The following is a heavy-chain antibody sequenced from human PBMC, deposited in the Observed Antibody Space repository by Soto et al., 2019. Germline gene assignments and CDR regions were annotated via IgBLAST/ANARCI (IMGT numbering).Heavy chain of an antibody. Sequence: ASVKVSGKASGYTLTSYAISWLRQAPGQGLEWMGWISTYNGYTKYAQKFQGRVTMTSDTFTSTAYMELKTLRSDDTAVYYCARVASRVIAVTGGNYYHGLDVWGQGTTVTAP. V-gene: IGHV1-18*04. CDR2: ISTYNGYT. CDR1: GYTLTSYA. CDR3: ARVASRVIAVTGGNYYHGLDV. J-gene: IGHJ6*02. D-gene: IGHD2-15*01.